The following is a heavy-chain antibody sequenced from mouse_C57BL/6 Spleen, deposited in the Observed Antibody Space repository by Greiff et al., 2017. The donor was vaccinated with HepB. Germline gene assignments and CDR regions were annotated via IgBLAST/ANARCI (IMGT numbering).Heavy chain of an antibody. J-gene: IGHJ2*01. Sequence: DVQLVESGEGLVKPGGSLKLSCAASGFTFSSYAMSWVRQTPEKRLEWVAYISSGGDYIYYADTVKGRFTISRDNARNTLYLQMSSLKSEDTAMYYCTREGYYGSSYVSFDYWGQGTTLTVSS. CDR1: GFTFSSYA. D-gene: IGHD1-1*01. CDR2: ISSGGDYI. CDR3: TREGYYGSSYVSFDY. V-gene: IGHV5-9-1*02.